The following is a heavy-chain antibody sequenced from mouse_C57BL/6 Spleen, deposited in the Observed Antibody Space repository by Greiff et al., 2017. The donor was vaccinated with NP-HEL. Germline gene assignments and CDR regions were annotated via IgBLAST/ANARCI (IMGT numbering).Heavy chain of an antibody. CDR3: ARDGMNYYGSSYGFAY. Sequence: EVQLQQSGPELVKPGASVKISCKASGYTFTDYYMNWVKQSHGKSLEWIGDIHPNNGGTSYNQKFKGKATLTVDKSSSTAYMELRSLTSEDSAVYYCARDGMNYYGSSYGFAYWGQGTLVTVSA. CDR1: GYTFTDYY. V-gene: IGHV1-26*01. D-gene: IGHD1-1*01. CDR2: IHPNNGGT. J-gene: IGHJ3*01.